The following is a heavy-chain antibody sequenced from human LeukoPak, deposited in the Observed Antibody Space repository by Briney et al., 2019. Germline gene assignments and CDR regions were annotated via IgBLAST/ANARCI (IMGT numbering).Heavy chain of an antibody. CDR3: ARVGDYYYGMDV. CDR1: GGSISSYY. CDR2: NYYSGST. V-gene: IGHV4-59*01. J-gene: IGHJ6*02. D-gene: IGHD3-16*01. Sequence: SETLSLTCTVSGGSISSYYWSWIRQPPGKGLEWIGYNYYSGSTNYNPSLKGRVTISVDTSKNQFSLKLSSVTAADTAVYYCARVGDYYYGMDVWGQGTTVTVSS.